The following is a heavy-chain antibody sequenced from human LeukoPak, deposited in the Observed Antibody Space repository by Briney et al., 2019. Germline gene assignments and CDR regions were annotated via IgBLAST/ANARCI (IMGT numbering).Heavy chain of an antibody. V-gene: IGHV4-39*01. CDR2: VSYFANA. J-gene: IGHJ5*02. Sequence: RSSETLSLTCSVSGVSITTTRLYWGWIRQSPEKGLEWIGSVSYFANAYYRPSVLSRATISIDTSNKRISLKLTSVTARETAIYYCVIHKEGSYFASWGQGTLVTVSS. CDR3: VIHKEGSYFAS. D-gene: IGHD3-10*01. CDR1: GVSITTTRLY.